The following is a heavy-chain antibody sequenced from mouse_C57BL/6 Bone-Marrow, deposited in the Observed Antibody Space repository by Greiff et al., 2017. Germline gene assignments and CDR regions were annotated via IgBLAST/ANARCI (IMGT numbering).Heavy chain of an antibody. V-gene: IGHV5-9-1*02. CDR2: ISSGGDYI. CDR1: GFTFSSYA. Sequence: EVKLVESGEGLVKPGGSLKLSCAASGFTFSSYAMSWVRQTPEKRLEWVAYISSGGDYIYYADTVKGRFTISRDNARNTLYLQMSSLKSEDTAMYYCTRDSLLWLRRDWYFDVWGTGTTVTVSS. D-gene: IGHD2-2*01. CDR3: TRDSLLWLRRDWYFDV. J-gene: IGHJ1*03.